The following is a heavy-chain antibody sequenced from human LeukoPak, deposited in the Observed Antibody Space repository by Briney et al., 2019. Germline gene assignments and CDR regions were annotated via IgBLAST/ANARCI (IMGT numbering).Heavy chain of an antibody. CDR3: ARDSHVSGKSYSEGIDY. Sequence: PGGSLRLSCAASGFTFDDYAMHWVRQAPGKGLKWVSLISWDGGSTYYADSVKGRFTISRDNSKNSLYLQMNSLRTEDTALYYCARDSHVSGKSYSEGIDYWGQGTLVTVSS. D-gene: IGHD3-10*01. CDR2: ISWDGGST. V-gene: IGHV3-43*01. J-gene: IGHJ4*02. CDR1: GFTFDDYA.